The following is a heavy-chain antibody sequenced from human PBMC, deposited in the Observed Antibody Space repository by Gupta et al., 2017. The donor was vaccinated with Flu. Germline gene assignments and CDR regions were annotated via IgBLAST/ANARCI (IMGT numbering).Heavy chain of an antibody. CDR1: G. CDR2: IWNDGSKK. J-gene: IGHJ3*02. D-gene: IGHD4-17*01. CDR3: ARSNYGDYSGHDAFDI. Sequence: GMHWVRQAPGKGLEWVAVIWNDGSKKYYLDAVKGRFTISRDSSKNTLYVQMNSLRVDETAMYYCARSNYGDYSGHDAFDIWGQGTMVIVSS. V-gene: IGHV3-33*01.